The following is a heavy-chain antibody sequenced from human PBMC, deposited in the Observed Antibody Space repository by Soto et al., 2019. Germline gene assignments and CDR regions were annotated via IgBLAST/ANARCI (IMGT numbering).Heavy chain of an antibody. Sequence: PSETLSLTCTVSGGSISSSSYYWGWIRQPPGKGLEWIGSIYYSGSTYYNPSLKSRVTISVDTSKNQFSLKLSSVTAADTAVYYCARRPTLGELEYSSSWFDYWGQGTLVTVSS. CDR2: IYYSGST. CDR3: ARRPTLGELEYSSSWFDY. J-gene: IGHJ4*02. D-gene: IGHD6-13*01. V-gene: IGHV4-39*01. CDR1: GGSISSSSYY.